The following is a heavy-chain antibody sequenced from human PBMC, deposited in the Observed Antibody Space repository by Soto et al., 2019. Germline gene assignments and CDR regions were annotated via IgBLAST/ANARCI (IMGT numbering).Heavy chain of an antibody. Sequence: EVQLLESGGGLVQPGGSLRVSCAASGVTFKNYAMAWVRQAPGKGLEWVSGTGASVGGPHYADSVKGRFAIANDKPKNPRYLHMNSLSAEDTAVYYSAKARGYSLGGPFDDWGQGTLVTVSS. V-gene: IGHV3-23*01. D-gene: IGHD5-18*01. CDR2: TGASVGGP. J-gene: IGHJ4*02. CDR1: GVTFKNYA. CDR3: AKARGYSLGGPFDD.